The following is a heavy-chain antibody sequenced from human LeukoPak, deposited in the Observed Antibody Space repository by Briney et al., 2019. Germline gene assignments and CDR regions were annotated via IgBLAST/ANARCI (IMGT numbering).Heavy chain of an antibody. Sequence: ASVKVSCKASGYTFTSYGISWVRQAPGQGLEWMGWISAYNGNTNYAQKFQGRVTMTRDTSTSTVYMELSSLRSEDTAVYYCARDPFYGSGTHFDYWGQGTLVTVSS. CDR2: ISAYNGNT. J-gene: IGHJ4*02. CDR3: ARDPFYGSGTHFDY. D-gene: IGHD3-10*01. V-gene: IGHV1-18*01. CDR1: GYTFTSYG.